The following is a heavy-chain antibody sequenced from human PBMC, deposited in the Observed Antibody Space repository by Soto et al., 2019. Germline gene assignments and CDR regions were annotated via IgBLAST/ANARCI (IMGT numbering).Heavy chain of an antibody. CDR1: GGTFSSYA. CDR2: IIPIFGTA. CDR3: ARESIAAAGYYYYYGMEV. D-gene: IGHD6-13*01. Sequence: SVKVSSKASGGTFSSYAISWVRQAPGQGLEWMGGIIPIFGTANYAQKFQGRVTITADESTSTAYMELSSLRSEDTAVYYCARESIAAAGYYYYYGMEVWGQGTTVTVSS. J-gene: IGHJ6*02. V-gene: IGHV1-69*13.